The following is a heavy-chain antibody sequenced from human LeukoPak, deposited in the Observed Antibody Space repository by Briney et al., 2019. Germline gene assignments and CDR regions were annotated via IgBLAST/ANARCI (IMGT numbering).Heavy chain of an antibody. V-gene: IGHV3-48*03. CDR2: ISSSGSTI. D-gene: IGHD1-26*01. CDR1: GFTFSSYE. Sequence: GGSLRLSCAASGFTFSSYEMNWVRQAPGKGLEGVSYISSSGSTIHYADSVKGRFTTSRDNAKNSLYLQMNSLRPEDTAVYYCASTTPRTQFAFDSWGQGTMVTDSS. J-gene: IGHJ3*02. CDR3: ASTTPRTQFAFDS.